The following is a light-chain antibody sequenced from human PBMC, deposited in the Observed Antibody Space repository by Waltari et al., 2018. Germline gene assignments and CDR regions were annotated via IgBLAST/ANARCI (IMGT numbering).Light chain of an antibody. CDR2: DVS. J-gene: IGLJ3*02. CDR3: SSYTSSSTWV. Sequence: QSALTQPASVSGSPGQSITISCTGTSIDVGCHNYVSWYQQHPGKAPKLMIYDVSNRPSGVSNRFSGSKSGNTASLTISGLQAEDEADYYCSSYTSSSTWVFGGGTKLTVL. V-gene: IGLV2-14*01. CDR1: SIDVGCHNY.